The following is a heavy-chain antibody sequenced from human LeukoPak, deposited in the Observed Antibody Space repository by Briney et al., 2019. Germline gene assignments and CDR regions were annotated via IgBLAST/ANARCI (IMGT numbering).Heavy chain of an antibody. CDR3: ARDGGYYFDY. V-gene: IGHV4-34*09. CDR1: GGSFSGYY. D-gene: IGHD3-3*01. Sequence: SETLSLTCAVYGGSFSGYYWSWIRQPPGKGLEWIGYIYYSGSTYYNPSLKSRVTISVDTSKNQFSLKLSSVTAADTAVYYCARDGGYYFDYWGQGTLVTVSS. J-gene: IGHJ4*02. CDR2: IYYSGST.